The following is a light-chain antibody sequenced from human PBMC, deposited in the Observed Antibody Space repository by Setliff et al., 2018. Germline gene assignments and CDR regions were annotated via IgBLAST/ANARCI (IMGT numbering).Light chain of an antibody. CDR1: SSGVGTYNL. J-gene: IGLJ3*02. V-gene: IGLV2-23*01. CDR2: EDT. CDR3: CSYAGSSTCV. Sequence: QSALTQPASVSGSPGQSITSSCTGTSSGVGTYNLVSRYQHHPGKAPKVMIYEDTKRPSGVSNRCFGSKSGNTASLTISGLQVEDEADYYCCSYAGSSTCVFGGGTQLTVL.